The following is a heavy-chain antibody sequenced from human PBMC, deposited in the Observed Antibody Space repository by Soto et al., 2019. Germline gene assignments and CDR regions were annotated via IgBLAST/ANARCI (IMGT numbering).Heavy chain of an antibody. D-gene: IGHD3-10*01. CDR2: INHSGST. V-gene: IGHV4-34*01. CDR1: GGSFSGYY. CDR3: ARGRITMVRGVYGHYYGMDV. Sequence: ASETRSLTCAVYGGSFSGYYWSWIRQPPGKGLEWIGEINHSGSTNYNPSLKSRVTISVDTSKNQFSLKLSSVTAADTAVYYCARGRITMVRGVYGHYYGMDVWGQGTTVTVSS. J-gene: IGHJ6*02.